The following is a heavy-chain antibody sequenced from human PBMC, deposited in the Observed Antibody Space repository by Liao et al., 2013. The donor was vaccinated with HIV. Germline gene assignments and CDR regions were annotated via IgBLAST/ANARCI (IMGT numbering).Heavy chain of an antibody. D-gene: IGHD3-16*01. CDR2: IYGSGST. V-gene: IGHV4-61*02. CDR3: ARAGGRYAGFDI. Sequence: QVRLQESGPGLVKPSQTLSLTCTVSGDLIRRDNYYWTWIRKSAGKGLEWIGRIYGSGSTDYNPSLKSRVAMSLDTSDNHFSLTLRSATAADTAVYYCARAGGRYAGFDIWGQGTMVTVSS. CDR1: GDLIRRDNYY. J-gene: IGHJ3*02.